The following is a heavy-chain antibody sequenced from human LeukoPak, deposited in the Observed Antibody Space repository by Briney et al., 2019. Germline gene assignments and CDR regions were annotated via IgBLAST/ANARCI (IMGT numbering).Heavy chain of an antibody. CDR1: GFTFSSYA. D-gene: IGHD3-22*01. Sequence: PGGSLRLSCAASGFTFSSYAMSWVRQAPGKGLEWVSAISGSGGSTYYADSVKGRFTISRDNSKNTLYLQMNSLRAADTAVYYCAKDHCYDSSGPHLVDYWGQGTLVTVSS. J-gene: IGHJ4*02. CDR3: AKDHCYDSSGPHLVDY. V-gene: IGHV3-23*01. CDR2: ISGSGGST.